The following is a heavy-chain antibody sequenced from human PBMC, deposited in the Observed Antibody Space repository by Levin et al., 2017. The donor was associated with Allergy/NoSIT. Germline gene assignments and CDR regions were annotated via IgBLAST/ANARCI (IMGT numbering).Heavy chain of an antibody. Sequence: AGGSLRLSCAASGFTFSSSAMTCVRQAPGKGLEWVSAISGSGGSTYYADSVKGRFTISRDNSKNTLYLQMNSLRAEDTAIYYCAKETGYCSGGTCYTTAFDIWGQGTMVTVSS. J-gene: IGHJ3*02. D-gene: IGHD2-15*01. CDR1: GFTFSSSA. CDR3: AKETGYCSGGTCYTTAFDI. CDR2: ISGSGGST. V-gene: IGHV3-23*01.